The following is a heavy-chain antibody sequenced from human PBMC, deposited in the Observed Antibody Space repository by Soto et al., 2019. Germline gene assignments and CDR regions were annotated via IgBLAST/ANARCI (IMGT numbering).Heavy chain of an antibody. CDR1: GYTFTSYG. CDR2: ISAYNGNT. J-gene: IGHJ4*02. Sequence: ASVKVSCKASGYTFTSYGISWVRQAPGQGLEWMGGISAYNGNTNYAQKLQGRVTMTTDTSTSTAYMELSSLRSEDTAVYYCARNNYNYYYGSSGPRDYWGQGTLVTVSS. D-gene: IGHD3-22*01. CDR3: ARNNYNYYYGSSGPRDY. V-gene: IGHV1-18*01.